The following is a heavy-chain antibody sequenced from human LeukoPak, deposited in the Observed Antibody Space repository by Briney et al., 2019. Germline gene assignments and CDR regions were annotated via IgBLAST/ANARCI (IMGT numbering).Heavy chain of an antibody. J-gene: IGHJ4*02. CDR3: ARDYEGDIVVVPAADY. CDR2: INPNSGGT. D-gene: IGHD2-2*01. Sequence: ASVKVSCKASGYTFTGYYMHWVRQAPGQGLEWMGWINPNSGGTNYAQKFQGRVTMTTDTSISTAYMELSRLRSDDTAVYYCARDYEGDIVVVPAADYWGQGTLVTVSS. CDR1: GYTFTGYY. V-gene: IGHV1-2*02.